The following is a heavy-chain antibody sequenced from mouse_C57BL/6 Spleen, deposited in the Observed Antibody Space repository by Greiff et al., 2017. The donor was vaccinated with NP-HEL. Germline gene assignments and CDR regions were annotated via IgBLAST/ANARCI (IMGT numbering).Heavy chain of an antibody. D-gene: IGHD2-1*01. J-gene: IGHJ1*03. V-gene: IGHV5-4*03. Sequence: EVKVVESGGGLVKPGGSLKLSCAASGFTFSSYAMSWVRQTPEKRLEWVATISDGGSYTYYPDNVKGRFTISRDNAKNNLYLQMSHLKSEDTAMYYCARAPYGNPHWYFDVWGTGTTVTVSS. CDR3: ARAPYGNPHWYFDV. CDR1: GFTFSSYA. CDR2: ISDGGSYT.